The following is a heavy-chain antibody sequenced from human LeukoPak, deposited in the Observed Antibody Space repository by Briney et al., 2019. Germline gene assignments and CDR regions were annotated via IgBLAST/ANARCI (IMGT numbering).Heavy chain of an antibody. CDR2: IYTCGST. CDR1: GGSISSYY. Sequence: SETLSLTCTVSGGSISSYYWSWIRQPPGKGLEWIGYIYTCGSTNYNPSLKSRVTISVDTSKNQFSLKLSSVTAADTAVYYCARHERTSSSWFDYWGQGTLVTVSS. J-gene: IGHJ4*02. CDR3: ARHERTSSSWFDY. V-gene: IGHV4-4*09. D-gene: IGHD6-13*01.